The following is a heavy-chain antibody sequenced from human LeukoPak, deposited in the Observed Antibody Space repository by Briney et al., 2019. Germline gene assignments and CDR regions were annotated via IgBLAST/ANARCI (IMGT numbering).Heavy chain of an antibody. V-gene: IGHV4-4*02. J-gene: IGHJ5*02. CDR1: GGSISSSNW. Sequence: PSDTLSLTCAVSGGSISSSNWWAWVRQPPGKGLEWIEEIYPSGSTNYNPSLKSRDTVSVDKSKNQFSLRLTSVTAADTAVYYCARVSRGHELRFLEWLSHGNWFDPWGQGTLVTVSS. CDR3: ARVSRGHELRFLEWLSHGNWFDP. D-gene: IGHD3-3*01. CDR2: IYPSGST.